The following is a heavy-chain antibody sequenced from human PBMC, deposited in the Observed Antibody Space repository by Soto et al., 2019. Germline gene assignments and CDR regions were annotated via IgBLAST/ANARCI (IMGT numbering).Heavy chain of an antibody. D-gene: IGHD3-10*01. V-gene: IGHV1-18*01. J-gene: IGHJ6*03. Sequence: QVQLVQSGAEVKKPGASVKVSCKASGYTFTSYGITWVRQAPGQGLEWMGWISAYNGNTNYAQKLQGRVTMTTDTSTSTAYMELRSLRSDDTAVYYCARGAVRGVIYYYYYYMDVWGKGTTVTVSS. CDR2: ISAYNGNT. CDR3: ARGAVRGVIYYYYYYMDV. CDR1: GYTFTSYG.